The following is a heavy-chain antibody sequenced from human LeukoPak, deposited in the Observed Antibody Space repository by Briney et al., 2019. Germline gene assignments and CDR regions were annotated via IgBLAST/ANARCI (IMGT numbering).Heavy chain of an antibody. J-gene: IGHJ4*02. CDR2: ISGSGGRT. CDR3: AKDDDWLRFEH. V-gene: IGHV3-23*01. D-gene: IGHD5-12*01. CDR1: GFTFSSHG. Sequence: GASLKISCKGSGFTFSSHGMNWVRQAPGKGLEWVSGISGSGGRTYYADSVKGRFTISRDNSNHMLYLQMNSLIAEDTAIYYCAKDDDWLRFEHWGRGTPVSVSS.